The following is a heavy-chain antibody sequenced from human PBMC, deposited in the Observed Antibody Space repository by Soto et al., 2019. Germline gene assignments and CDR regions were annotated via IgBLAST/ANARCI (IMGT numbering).Heavy chain of an antibody. CDR1: GYTLTELS. J-gene: IGHJ4*02. Sequence: ASVKVSCKVSGYTLTELSMHWVRQAPGKGLEWMGGFDPEDGETIYAQKFQGRVTMTEDTSTDTAYMELSSLRSEDTAVYYCATAHSSGYYYDFDYWGQGTLVTVSS. D-gene: IGHD3-22*01. CDR3: ATAHSSGYYYDFDY. CDR2: FDPEDGET. V-gene: IGHV1-24*01.